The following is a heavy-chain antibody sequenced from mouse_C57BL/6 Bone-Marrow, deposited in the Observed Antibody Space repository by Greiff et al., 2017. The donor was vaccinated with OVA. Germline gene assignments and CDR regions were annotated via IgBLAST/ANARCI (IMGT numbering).Heavy chain of an antibody. J-gene: IGHJ3*01. CDR2: IDPETGGT. V-gene: IGHV1-15*01. CDR3: TRMAWFAY. CDR1: GYTFTDYE. Sequence: VKLMESGAELVRPGASVTLSCKASGYTFTDYEMHWVKQTPVHGLEWIGAIDPETGGTAYNQKFKGKAILTADKSSSTAYMELRSLTSEDSAVYYCTRMAWFAYWGQGTLVNVSA.